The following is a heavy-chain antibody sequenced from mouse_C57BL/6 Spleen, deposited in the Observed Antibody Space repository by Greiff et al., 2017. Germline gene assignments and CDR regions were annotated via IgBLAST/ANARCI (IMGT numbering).Heavy chain of an antibody. V-gene: IGHV1-72*01. CDR2: IDPKSGGT. D-gene: IGHD2-4*01. Sequence: VQLQQPGAELVKPGASVKLSCKASGYTFTSYWMHWVKQRPGRGLEWIGRIDPKSGGTKYNEKFKSKATLTVDKPSSTAYMQLSSLSSEDSAVYYCARGGYDYDDAMDYWGQGTSVPVSS. CDR3: ARGGYDYDDAMDY. J-gene: IGHJ4*01. CDR1: GYTFTSYW.